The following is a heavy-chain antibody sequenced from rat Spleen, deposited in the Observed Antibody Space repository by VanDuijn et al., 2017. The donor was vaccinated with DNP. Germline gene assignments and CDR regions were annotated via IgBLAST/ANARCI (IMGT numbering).Heavy chain of an antibody. CDR1: GFTFSDYY. J-gene: IGHJ4*01. D-gene: IGHD1-4*01. CDR3: ARWPGYNPPYAMDA. CDR2: ISYDGSST. V-gene: IGHV5-7*01. Sequence: EVQLVESGGGLVQPGRSLKLSCAASGFTFSDYYMAWVRQAPTKGLEWVAYISYDGSSTYYRDSVKGRFTISRDNAKSTLYLQRDSLRSEDTATYYCARWPGYNPPYAMDAWGQGTSVTVSS.